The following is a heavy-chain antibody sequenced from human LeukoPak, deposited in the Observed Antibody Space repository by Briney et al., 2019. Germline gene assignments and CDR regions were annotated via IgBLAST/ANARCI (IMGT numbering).Heavy chain of an antibody. CDR2: IKSDGSLT. D-gene: IGHD1-1*01. CDR3: ARGTGAFDI. V-gene: IGHV3-74*01. CDR1: GFTFSSHW. Sequence: GGSLRLSCVASGFTFSSHWMHWVRQAPGKGLVWVSHIKSDGSLTNYADSVKGRFTISRDNAKNTLYLQMNSLRPEDTAVYYCARGTGAFDIWGQGTKVTVSS. J-gene: IGHJ3*02.